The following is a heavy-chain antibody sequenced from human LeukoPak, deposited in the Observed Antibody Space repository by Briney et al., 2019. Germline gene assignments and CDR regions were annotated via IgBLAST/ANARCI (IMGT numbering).Heavy chain of an antibody. Sequence: SETLSLTCTVSGGSISSYYWSWIRQPPGKGLEWIGYIYYSGSTNYNPSLKSRVTISVDTSKSQFSLNLSSVTAADTAVYYCARDSRWDCSSFDYWGQGTLVTVSS. D-gene: IGHD6-6*01. V-gene: IGHV4-59*01. J-gene: IGHJ4*02. CDR3: ARDSRWDCSSFDY. CDR2: IYYSGST. CDR1: GGSISSYY.